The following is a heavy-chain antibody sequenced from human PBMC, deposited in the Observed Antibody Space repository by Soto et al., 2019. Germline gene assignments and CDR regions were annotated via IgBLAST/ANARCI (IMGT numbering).Heavy chain of an antibody. CDR3: ASQGGDSSSWYFDY. CDR1: GFTFSSYS. J-gene: IGHJ4*02. D-gene: IGHD6-13*01. CDR2: ISSSSSYI. V-gene: IGHV3-21*01. Sequence: GGSLRLSCAASGFTFSSYSMNWVRQAPGKGLEWVSSISSSSSYIYYADSVKGRFTISRDNAKNSLYLQMNSLRAEDTAVYYCASQGGDSSSWYFDYWGQGTLVTVSS.